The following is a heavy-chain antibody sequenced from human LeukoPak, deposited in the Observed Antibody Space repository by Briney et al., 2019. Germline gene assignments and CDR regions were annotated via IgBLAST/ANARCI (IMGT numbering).Heavy chain of an antibody. Sequence: PSETLSLTCAVSGGSISNYYWSWIRQPPGKGLEWIGYIYYSGSTNYNPSLKSRVTISVDTSKNQFSLELSSVTAADTAVYYCARAPYSSGSPLRDWGQGTLVTVSS. CDR2: IYYSGST. CDR3: ARAPYSSGSPLRD. V-gene: IGHV4-59*01. CDR1: GGSISNYY. D-gene: IGHD6-19*01. J-gene: IGHJ4*02.